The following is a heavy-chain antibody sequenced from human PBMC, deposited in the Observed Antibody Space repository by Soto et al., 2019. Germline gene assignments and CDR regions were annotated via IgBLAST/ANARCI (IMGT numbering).Heavy chain of an antibody. D-gene: IGHD3-10*01. Sequence: GGSLRLSCAASGFTFNNYAMTWARQAPGKGLEWVSAISGGGDTTSYADSVKGRFTVSRDGSKNTLYLQMSSLRAEDTALYYCAKGRGGSGSLTPRVDFWGQGTLVTVSS. J-gene: IGHJ4*02. CDR1: GFTFNNYA. CDR2: ISGGGDTT. CDR3: AKGRGGSGSLTPRVDF. V-gene: IGHV3-23*01.